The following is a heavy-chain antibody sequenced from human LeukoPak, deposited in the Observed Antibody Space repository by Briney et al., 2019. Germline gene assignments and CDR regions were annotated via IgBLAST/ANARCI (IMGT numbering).Heavy chain of an antibody. CDR3: AKSDYYDSSGYNL. J-gene: IGHJ4*02. CDR2: ISGSGGST. CDR1: GFTFSSYG. V-gene: IGHV3-23*01. D-gene: IGHD3-22*01. Sequence: GGSLRLSCAASGFTFSSYGMHWVRQAPGKGLEWVSAISGSGGSTYYADSVKGRFTISRDNSKNTLYLQMNSLRAEDTAVYYCAKSDYYDSSGYNLWGQGTLVTVSS.